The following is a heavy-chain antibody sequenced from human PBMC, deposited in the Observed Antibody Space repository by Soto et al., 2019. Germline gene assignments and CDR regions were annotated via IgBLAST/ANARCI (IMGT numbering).Heavy chain of an antibody. D-gene: IGHD2-15*01. CDR2: VYPRDSDT. V-gene: IGHV5-51*01. CDR1: GYIFIDYC. CDR3: ARPPLPGYSIHFNS. J-gene: IGHJ4*02. Sequence: GESLKSSGKASGYIFIDYCIGWVRQMPGKGLEWMGIVYPRDSDTRYSPSFQGQVTISADRSTGTAFLQWRSLKASDTALYYCARPPLPGYSIHFNSWGQGTLVTVSS.